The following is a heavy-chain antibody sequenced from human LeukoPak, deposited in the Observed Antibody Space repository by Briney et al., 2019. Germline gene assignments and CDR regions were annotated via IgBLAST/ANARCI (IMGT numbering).Heavy chain of an antibody. V-gene: IGHV3-23*01. Sequence: GGSLRLSCAASGFTFSSYAMSWVRQAPGKGLEWVSLISGSGGSTYYADSVKGRFTISRDNSKNTLYLQMTSLRAEGTAVYYCAKTTGGTYYYDSSGPGFSDHRGQGTLVTVSS. CDR1: GFTFSSYA. CDR2: ISGSGGST. J-gene: IGHJ4*02. CDR3: AKTTGGTYYYDSSGPGFSDH. D-gene: IGHD3-22*01.